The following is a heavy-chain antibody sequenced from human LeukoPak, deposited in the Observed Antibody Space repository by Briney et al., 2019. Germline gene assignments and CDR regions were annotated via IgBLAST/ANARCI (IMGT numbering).Heavy chain of an antibody. J-gene: IGHJ6*04. Sequence: GGSLRLSCAASGFTFSSYGMHWVRQAPGKGLEWVAVISYDGSNKYYADSVKGRFTISRDNSKNTLYLQMNSLRAEDTAVYYCAKGNPSDVWGKGTTVTVSS. CDR3: AKGNPSDV. CDR2: ISYDGSNK. CDR1: GFTFSSYG. V-gene: IGHV3-30*18.